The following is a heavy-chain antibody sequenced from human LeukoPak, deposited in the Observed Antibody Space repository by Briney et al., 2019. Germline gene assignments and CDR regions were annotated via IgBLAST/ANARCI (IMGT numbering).Heavy chain of an antibody. J-gene: IGHJ2*01. CDR3: AKGVATITSLNWYFDL. D-gene: IGHD5-12*01. CDR1: GFTFDDYA. Sequence: GRSLRLSCAASGFTFDDYAMHWVRQAPGKGLEWVSGISWNSGSIGYADSVKGRFTISRDNARNSLYPQMNSLRAEDMALYYCAKGVATITSLNWYFDLWGRGTLVTVSS. CDR2: ISWNSGSI. V-gene: IGHV3-9*03.